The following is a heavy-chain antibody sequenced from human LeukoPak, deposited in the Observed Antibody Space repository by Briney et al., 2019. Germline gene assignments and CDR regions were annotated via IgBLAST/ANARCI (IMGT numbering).Heavy chain of an antibody. CDR3: ARGSTYSSSWYFSYYYYGMDV. CDR2: ISYDGSNK. Sequence: GPLRLSCAASGFTFSSYAMHWVRQAPGKGLEWVAVISYDGSNKYYADSVKGRFTISRDNSKNTLYLQMNSLRAEDTAVYYCARGSTYSSSWYFSYYYYGMDVWGQGTTVTVSS. CDR1: GFTFSSYA. J-gene: IGHJ6*02. D-gene: IGHD6-13*01. V-gene: IGHV3-30-3*01.